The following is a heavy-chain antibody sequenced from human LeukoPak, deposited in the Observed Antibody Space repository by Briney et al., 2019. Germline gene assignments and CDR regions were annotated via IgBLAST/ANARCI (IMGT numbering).Heavy chain of an antibody. CDR1: GYTFTNYY. CDR3: ARYNGDLTGGFDY. CDR2: INPAVGST. V-gene: IGHV1-46*01. J-gene: IGHJ4*02. Sequence: ASVKVSCKASGYTFTNYYIHWVRQAPGQGLEWMLIINPAVGSTGYAQKFQGRVTMTRDTSTSTVYMELSSLRSEDTAVYYCARYNGDLTGGFDYWGQGTLVTVSS. D-gene: IGHD4-17*01.